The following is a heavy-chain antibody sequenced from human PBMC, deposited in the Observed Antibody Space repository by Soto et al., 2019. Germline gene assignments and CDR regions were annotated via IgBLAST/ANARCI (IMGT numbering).Heavy chain of an antibody. CDR2: INPSGGRT. D-gene: IGHD3-22*01. V-gene: IGHV1-46*01. J-gene: IGHJ4*02. CDR1: GNRFTTYY. CDR3: APMYPYDSSGYYDY. Sequence: XAVKVACTASGNRFTTYYMHWVRQAPGQGLEWMGIINPSGGRTTYAQKFQGRVTMTRDTSTSTFHMELSSLTSEDTAVYYCAPMYPYDSSGYYDYCGQGTLVTVSS.